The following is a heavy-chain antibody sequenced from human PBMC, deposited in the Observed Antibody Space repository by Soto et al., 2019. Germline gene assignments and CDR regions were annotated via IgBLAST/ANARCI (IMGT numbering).Heavy chain of an antibody. CDR2: INYSGST. CDR3: ARIDAAIGYFDD. V-gene: IGHV4-59*12. Sequence: ETLSLTCTVSGGTISSYNWSWIRQPPGQGMEWIGYINYSGSTNYKPSLTSSVTISVDTAKNKSSVKLSSVTAADTDVYYFARIDAAIGYFDDWGQGTLGTVYS. J-gene: IGHJ4*01. D-gene: IGHD2-21*01. CDR1: GGTISSYN.